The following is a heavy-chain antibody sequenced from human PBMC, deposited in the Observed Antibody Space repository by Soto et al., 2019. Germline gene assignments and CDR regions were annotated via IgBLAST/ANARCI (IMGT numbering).Heavy chain of an antibody. D-gene: IGHD3-16*02. CDR2: ISAYNGNT. V-gene: IGHV1-18*01. J-gene: IGHJ4*02. CDR1: GYTFTSYV. CDR3: ARDSYDYVWGSYRPPNY. Sequence: ASVKVSCKASGYTFTSYVISWVRQAPGQGLEWMGWISAYNGNTNYAQKLQGRVTMTTDTSTSTAYMELRSLRSDDTAVYYCARDSYDYVWGSYRPPNYWGQGTLVTVSS.